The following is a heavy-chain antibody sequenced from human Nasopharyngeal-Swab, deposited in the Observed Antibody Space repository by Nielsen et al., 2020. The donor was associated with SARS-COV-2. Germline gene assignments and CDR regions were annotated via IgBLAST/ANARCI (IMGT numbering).Heavy chain of an antibody. D-gene: IGHD6-13*01. CDR2: LSSSGRPI. Sequence: GGSLGLSCAASGFTFSDYPMSWIRQAPGKGLEWVSFLSSSGRPIYYVDSVMGRFTISRDNAKNSLSLQMNSLRAEDTALYYCARVTISAAGNDAFDIWGQGTVVTVSS. CDR1: GFTFSDYP. CDR3: ARVTISAAGNDAFDI. V-gene: IGHV3-11*01. J-gene: IGHJ3*02.